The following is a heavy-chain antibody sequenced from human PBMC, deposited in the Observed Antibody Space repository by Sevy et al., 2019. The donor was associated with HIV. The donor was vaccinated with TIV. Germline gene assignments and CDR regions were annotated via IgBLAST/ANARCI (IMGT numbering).Heavy chain of an antibody. Sequence: ASVKVSCKGSGYTFTIYYMNWVRQAPGQGLEWMGIVNPSGGSRSYAQKFQGRVTMTRDTSTSTVYMELSRLRSEDTAVYYCARGSGGRSGWFDPWGQGTLVTVSS. D-gene: IGHD2-15*01. V-gene: IGHV1-46*01. J-gene: IGHJ5*02. CDR1: GYTFTIYY. CDR2: VNPSGGSR. CDR3: ARGSGGRSGWFDP.